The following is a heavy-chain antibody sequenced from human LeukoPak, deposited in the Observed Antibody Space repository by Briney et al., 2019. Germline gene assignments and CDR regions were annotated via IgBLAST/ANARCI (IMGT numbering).Heavy chain of an antibody. V-gene: IGHV4-59*01. CDR1: GGSISIYY. J-gene: IGHJ1*01. CDR3: ARDDYGDYTIQH. CDR2: IHYSEST. D-gene: IGHD4-17*01. Sequence: SETLSLTCSVSGGSISIYYWSWIRQPPGKGLQWIGYIHYSESTNYNPSLKTRVTISVDTCKNQCSLKLTSVTAADTAVYYCARDDYGDYTIQHWGERDLVTVSS.